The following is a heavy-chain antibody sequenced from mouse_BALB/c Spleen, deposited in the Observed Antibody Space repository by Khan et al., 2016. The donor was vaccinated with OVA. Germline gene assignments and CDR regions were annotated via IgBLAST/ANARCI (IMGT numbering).Heavy chain of an antibody. J-gene: IGHJ2*01. CDR1: GYTFTSYW. Sequence: QVRLQQSGAELAKPGASVKMSCTASGYTFTSYWMHWIKQRPGQGLEWIGYINPTSGYTDYNPKFKDKATFTADTSSSTAYMQLSSLTSDDSAVYYCARDRIDYWGQGTALTVSS. CDR3: ARDRIDY. V-gene: IGHV1-7*01. CDR2: INPTSGYT.